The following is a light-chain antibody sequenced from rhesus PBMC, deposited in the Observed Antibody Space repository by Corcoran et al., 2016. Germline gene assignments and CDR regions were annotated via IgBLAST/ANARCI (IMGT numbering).Light chain of an antibody. J-gene: IGKJ4*01. CDR2: RTS. CDR3: QQYETSPVT. Sequence: DIQMTQSPSSLSASVGDRVTITCRASQGISNWLAWYQQKPGKAPKLLSHRTSSLGAGVPSRCSGSGSGSDFTLTIRSLQPEDIATYYCQQYETSPVTFGGGTKVDLK. V-gene: IGKV1-69*01. CDR1: QGISNW.